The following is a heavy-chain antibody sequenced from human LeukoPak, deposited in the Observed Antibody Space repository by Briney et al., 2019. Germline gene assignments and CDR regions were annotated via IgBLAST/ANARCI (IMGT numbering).Heavy chain of an antibody. Sequence: PGGSLRLSCAASGFTFSSYTMNWVRQAPGKGLEWVSSISRTGSDIFYADSLKGRFTISRDNAKNSLYLQMNSLRTEDTAVYYCARLGKITFNYYYGMDVWGQGTTVTVSS. CDR1: GFTFSSYT. CDR2: ISRTGSDI. J-gene: IGHJ6*02. CDR3: ARLGKITFNYYYGMDV. D-gene: IGHD1-20*01. V-gene: IGHV3-21*01.